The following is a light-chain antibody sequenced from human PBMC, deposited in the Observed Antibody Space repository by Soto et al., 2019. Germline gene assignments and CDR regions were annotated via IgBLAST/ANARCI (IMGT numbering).Light chain of an antibody. J-gene: IGKJ2*01. V-gene: IGKV3-20*01. CDR1: PSVPSDS. CDR3: QQYGNFPYT. CDR2: GAS. Sequence: EIVLTQSPGTLSFSPGERATLSCRASPSVPSDSLAWYRHKPGQAPRLLIYGASSRATGVPDRVSGSGSGTDFTLTINRLEPEDFAVYYCQQYGNFPYTFGQGTKLEIK.